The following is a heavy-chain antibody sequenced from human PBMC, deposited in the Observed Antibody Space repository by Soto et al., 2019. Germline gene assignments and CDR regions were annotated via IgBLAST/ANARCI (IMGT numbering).Heavy chain of an antibody. CDR3: ASSIAARPPYYYYGMDV. CDR2: IYYSGST. Sequence: SEPLSLTCTVSGGSISSYYWSWIRQPPGKGLEWIGYIYYSGSTNYNPSLKSRVTISVDTSKNQFSLKLSSVTAADTAVYYCASSIAARPPYYYYGMDVWGQGTTVTVSS. D-gene: IGHD6-6*01. V-gene: IGHV4-59*01. CDR1: GGSISSYY. J-gene: IGHJ6*02.